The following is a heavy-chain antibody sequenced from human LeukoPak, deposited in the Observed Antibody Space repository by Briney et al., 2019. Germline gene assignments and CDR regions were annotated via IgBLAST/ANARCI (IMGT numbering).Heavy chain of an antibody. Sequence: SVKVSCNASGGTFSSYAISWVRQAPGQGLEWMGGIIPIFGTANYAQKFQGRVTITTDESTSTAYMELSSLGSEDTAVYYCARGRDYYDSSGYYWGQGTLVTVSS. CDR3: ARGRDYYDSSGYY. V-gene: IGHV1-69*05. CDR1: GGTFSSYA. CDR2: IIPIFGTA. J-gene: IGHJ4*02. D-gene: IGHD3-22*01.